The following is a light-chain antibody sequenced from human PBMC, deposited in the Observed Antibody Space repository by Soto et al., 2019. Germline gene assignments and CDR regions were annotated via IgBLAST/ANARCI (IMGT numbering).Light chain of an antibody. V-gene: IGLV2-23*01. CDR1: SSNL. J-gene: IGLJ2*01. CDR2: ECT. CDR3: CSYVDSSTV. Sequence: QSALTQPASVSGSPGQSITISCTGSSSNLVSWYQQHPGKAPKLMIYECTKRPSGVSKRFSGSKSGNTASLTISGLQAEDEADYYCCSYVDSSTVFGGGTKLTVL.